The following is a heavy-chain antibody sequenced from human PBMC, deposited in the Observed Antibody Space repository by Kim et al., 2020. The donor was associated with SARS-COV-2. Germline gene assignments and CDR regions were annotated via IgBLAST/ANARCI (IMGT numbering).Heavy chain of an antibody. V-gene: IGHV4-39*01. D-gene: IGHD2-15*01. J-gene: IGHJ6*02. Sequence: SETLSLTCTVSGGSISSSSYYWGWIRQPPGKGLEWIGSIYYSGSTYYNPSPKSRVTISVDTSKNQFSLKLSSVTAADTAVYYCAATGGYCSGGSCYLGYYGMDVWGQGTTVTVSS. CDR3: AATGGYCSGGSCYLGYYGMDV. CDR1: GGSISSSSYY. CDR2: IYYSGST.